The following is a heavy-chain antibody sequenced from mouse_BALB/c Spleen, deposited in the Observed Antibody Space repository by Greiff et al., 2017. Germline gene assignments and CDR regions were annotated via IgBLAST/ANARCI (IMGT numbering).Heavy chain of an antibody. D-gene: IGHD1-1*01. CDR2: INPGSGGT. V-gene: IGHV1-54*01. J-gene: IGHJ2*01. CDR1: GYAFTNYL. CDR3: ARGEDYYGSSYVDY. Sequence: VQLQESGAELVRPGTSVKVSCKASGYAFTNYLIEWVKQRPGQGLEWIGVINPGSGGTNYNEKFKGKATLTADKSSSTAYMQLSSLTSDDSAVYFCARGEDYYGSSYVDYWGQGTTLTVSS.